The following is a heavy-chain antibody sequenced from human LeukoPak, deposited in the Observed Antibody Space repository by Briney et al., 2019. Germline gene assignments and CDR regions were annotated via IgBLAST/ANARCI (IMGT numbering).Heavy chain of an antibody. D-gene: IGHD3-22*01. CDR3: ARDPYDSSGYYYDY. Sequence: SETLSLTCAVYGGSFSGYYWSWIRQPPGKGLEWIGEINHSGSTNYNPSLKSRVTISVDTSKNQFSLKLSSVTAADTAVYYCARDPYDSSGYYYDYWGQGTLVTVSS. J-gene: IGHJ4*02. V-gene: IGHV4-34*01. CDR1: GGSFSGYY. CDR2: INHSGST.